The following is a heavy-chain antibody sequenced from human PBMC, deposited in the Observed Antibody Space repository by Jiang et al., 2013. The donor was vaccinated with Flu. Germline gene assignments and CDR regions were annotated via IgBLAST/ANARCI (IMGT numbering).Heavy chain of an antibody. CDR1: YSFTSYW. D-gene: IGHD2-2*02. V-gene: IGHV5-51*01. CDR2: IYPGDSDT. J-gene: IGHJ4*02. CDR3: ARPGELLYGQWYFDY. Sequence: YSFTSYWIGWVRQMPGKGLEWMGIIYPGDSDTRYSPSFQGQVTISADKSISTAYLQWSSLKASDTAMYYCARPGELLYGQWYFDYWGQGTPVTVSS.